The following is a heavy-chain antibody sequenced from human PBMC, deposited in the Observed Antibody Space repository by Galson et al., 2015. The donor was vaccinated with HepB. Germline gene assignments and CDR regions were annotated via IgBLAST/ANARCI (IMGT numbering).Heavy chain of an antibody. V-gene: IGHV3-30-3*01. CDR2: ISYDGSNK. D-gene: IGHD2-15*01. J-gene: IGHJ4*02. Sequence: SLRLSCAASGFTFSSYAMHWVRQAPGKGLEWVAVISYDGSNKYYADSVKGRFTISRDNSKNTLYLQMNSLRAEDTAVYYCASRYCSGGSCYDEPLRGPLFHYWGQGTLVTVSS. CDR1: GFTFSSYA. CDR3: ASRYCSGGSCYDEPLRGPLFHY.